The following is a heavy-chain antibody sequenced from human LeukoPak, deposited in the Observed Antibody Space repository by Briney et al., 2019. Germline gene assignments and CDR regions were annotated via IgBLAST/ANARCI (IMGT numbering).Heavy chain of an antibody. D-gene: IGHD3-22*01. CDR3: TRHGDRSGYSNTFYYDMDV. Sequence: SETLSLTCSVSGGSMSPYYWGWIRQPPWKGLEWIGSTYYSGSTYYNPSLKSRVTISVDTSKNQFSLKLSSVTAADTAVYYCTRHGDRSGYSNTFYYDMDVWGQGTTVTVSS. J-gene: IGHJ6*02. CDR2: TYYSGST. V-gene: IGHV4-59*08. CDR1: GGSMSPYY.